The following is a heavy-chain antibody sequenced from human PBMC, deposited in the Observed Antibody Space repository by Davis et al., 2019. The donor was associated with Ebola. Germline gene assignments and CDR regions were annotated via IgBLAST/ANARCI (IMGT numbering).Heavy chain of an antibody. CDR1: GFTFSNYA. CDR2: ISGSGGST. Sequence: PGGSLRLSCAASGFTFSNYAMTWVRQAPGKGLQWVSAISGSGGSTYYADSVKGRFTISRDKSKNTLYLQMNSLRAEDTAVYYCPKVTTVITGSVIDHWGQGTLVTVSS. J-gene: IGHJ4*02. D-gene: IGHD4-23*01. V-gene: IGHV3-23*01. CDR3: PKVTTVITGSVIDH.